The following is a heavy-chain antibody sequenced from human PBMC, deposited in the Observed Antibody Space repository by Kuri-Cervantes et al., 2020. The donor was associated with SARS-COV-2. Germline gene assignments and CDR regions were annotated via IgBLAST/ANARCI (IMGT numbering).Heavy chain of an antibody. CDR1: GGTFSRYA. V-gene: IGHV1-69*13. D-gene: IGHD2-8*01. Sequence: SVTVSCKASGGTFSRYALNWVRQAPGQGLEWMGGIIPIFATSNYAQKFQGRVTITADESTSTAYMELSSLRSEDTAVYYCARSRLTGYYYYGMDVWGQGTTVTVSS. CDR2: IIPIFATS. J-gene: IGHJ6*02. CDR3: ARSRLTGYYYYGMDV.